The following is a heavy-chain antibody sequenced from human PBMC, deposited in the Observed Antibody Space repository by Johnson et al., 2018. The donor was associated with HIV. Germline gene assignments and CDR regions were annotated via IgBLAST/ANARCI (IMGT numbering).Heavy chain of an antibody. V-gene: IGHV3-30*02. CDR3: AKALGWELSI. J-gene: IGHJ3*02. D-gene: IGHD1-26*01. CDR2: IRYDGSNK. Sequence: QEQLVESGGGVVQPGGSLRLSCAASGFTFSSYGMPWVRQAPGKGLEWVAFIRYDGSNKYYADAVKGRFTISRDNSKNTLYLQMNSLRAEDTAVYYCAKALGWELSIWGQGTMVTVSS. CDR1: GFTFSSYG.